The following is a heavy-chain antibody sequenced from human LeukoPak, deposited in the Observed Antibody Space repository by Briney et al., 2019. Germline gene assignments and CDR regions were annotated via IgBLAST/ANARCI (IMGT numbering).Heavy chain of an antibody. CDR1: GFTLSSFG. V-gene: IGHV3-21*01. D-gene: IGHD1-14*01. J-gene: IGHJ6*04. CDR3: ARGYYYGLDV. Sequence: GGSLRLSCAASGFTLSSFGMNWVRQAPGKGLEWVSFISSSSSYIYYADSVKGRFTISRDNAKNSLYLQMNSLRAEDTAVYYCARGYYYGLDVWGKGTTVTVSS. CDR2: ISSSSSYI.